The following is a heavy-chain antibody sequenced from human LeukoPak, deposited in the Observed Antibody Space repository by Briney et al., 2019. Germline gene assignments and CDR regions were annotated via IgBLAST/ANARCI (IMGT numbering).Heavy chain of an antibody. J-gene: IGHJ3*02. CDR1: GYSFTSYW. CDR3: ARVHSSGRADAFDI. Sequence: GESLKISCKGSGYSFTSYWIGWVRQMPGKGLEWMGIIYPGDSDTRYRPSFQGQVTISADKSISTAYLQWSGMKASDTAMYYCARVHSSGRADAFDIWGQGTMVTVSS. CDR2: IYPGDSDT. V-gene: IGHV5-51*01. D-gene: IGHD3-22*01.